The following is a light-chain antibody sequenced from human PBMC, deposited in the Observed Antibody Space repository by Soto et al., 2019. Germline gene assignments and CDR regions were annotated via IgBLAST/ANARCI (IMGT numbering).Light chain of an antibody. CDR2: VTSDGSH. CDR1: SGHSRYT. CDR3: QTWGTGIVI. V-gene: IGLV4-69*01. Sequence: QLVLPQSPSASASLGASVRLTCTLSSGHSRYTIAWHQQHPEKGPRYLMKVTSDGSHNKGDGIPDRFSGSSSGTERYLTISRLQPEDAADDYCQTWGTGIVIFGGGTKLTVL. J-gene: IGLJ2*01.